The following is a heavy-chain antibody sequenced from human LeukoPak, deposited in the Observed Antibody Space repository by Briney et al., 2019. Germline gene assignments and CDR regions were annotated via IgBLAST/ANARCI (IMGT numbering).Heavy chain of an antibody. CDR1: GYTFTGYY. J-gene: IGHJ4*02. D-gene: IGHD4-11*01. Sequence: ASVTVSFKASGYTFTGYYMHWVRQAPGQGLEWMGWINPNSGGTNYAQKFQGRVTITRDTSISTAYMELSRLRSDDTAVYYCARENDYRFPTAYWGQGTLVTVSS. V-gene: IGHV1-2*02. CDR2: INPNSGGT. CDR3: ARENDYRFPTAY.